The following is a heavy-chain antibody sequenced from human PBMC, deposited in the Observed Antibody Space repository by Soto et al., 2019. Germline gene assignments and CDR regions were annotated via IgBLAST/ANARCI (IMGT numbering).Heavy chain of an antibody. CDR1: GCSISSYY. J-gene: IGHJ6*02. CDR3: ARAGYSSHYYYYGMDV. D-gene: IGHD6-13*01. CDR2: IYYSGST. V-gene: IGHV4-59*01. Sequence: SETLSLTRTVSGCSISSYYWSWIRQPPGKGLEWIGYIYYSGSTNYNPSLKSRVTISVDTSKNQFSLKLSSVTAADTAVYYCARAGYSSHYYYYGMDVWGQGTTVTVSS.